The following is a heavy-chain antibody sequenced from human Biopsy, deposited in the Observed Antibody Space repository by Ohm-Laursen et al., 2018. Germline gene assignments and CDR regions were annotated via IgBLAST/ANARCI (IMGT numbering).Heavy chain of an antibody. J-gene: IGHJ6*02. D-gene: IGHD3-22*01. Sequence: SQTLSLTCAVCGESFNGYYWSWIRQTPGKGLEWIGEINHSGRTNYNPSLKSRVTISVDTSKNQFPQKVRSVTAADTAVYYWERGVDYYDPYHYYALDVWGQGTTVTVSS. CDR1: GESFNGYY. V-gene: IGHV4-34*01. CDR3: ERGVDYYDPYHYYALDV. CDR2: INHSGRT.